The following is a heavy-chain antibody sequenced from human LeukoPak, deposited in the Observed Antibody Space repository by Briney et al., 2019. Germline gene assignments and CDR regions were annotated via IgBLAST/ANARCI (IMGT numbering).Heavy chain of an antibody. CDR3: AREDHYYHGMDV. CDR2: IYCSGST. V-gene: IGHV4-39*02. Sequence: PSETLSLTCTVSGGSISSSNFYWVWIRQPPGKGLDWIGSIYCSGSTYYNPSLKSRVTISKVTSKNQFSLKLDSATAVDTAVYYCAREDHYYHGMDVWGQGTTVTVSS. CDR1: GGSISSSNFY. J-gene: IGHJ6*02.